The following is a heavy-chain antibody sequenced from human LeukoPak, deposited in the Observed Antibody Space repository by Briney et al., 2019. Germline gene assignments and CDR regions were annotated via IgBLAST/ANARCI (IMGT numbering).Heavy chain of an antibody. CDR2: INHSGST. J-gene: IGHJ3*02. CDR1: GGSFSGYY. CDR3: ASSLYYYDSSGYQDAFDI. D-gene: IGHD3-22*01. Sequence: SETLSLTCAVYGGSFSGYYWSWIRQPPGKGLEWIGEINHSGSTNYNPSLKSRVTISVDTSKNQFSLKLSSVTAADTAVYYCASSLYYYDSSGYQDAFDIWGQGTMVTVSS. V-gene: IGHV4-34*01.